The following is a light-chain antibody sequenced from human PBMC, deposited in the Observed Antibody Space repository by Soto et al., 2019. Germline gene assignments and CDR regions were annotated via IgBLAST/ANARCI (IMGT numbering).Light chain of an antibody. Sequence: EIVFTQSPATLSLSPGERATLSCRASQSVSSYLAWYQQKPGQAPRLLIYGASTRATGIPARFSGSGSGTELTLTISSLQSEDFAVYDCQQYNNWPTITFGQGTRLEIK. CDR1: QSVSSY. V-gene: IGKV3-15*01. CDR2: GAS. J-gene: IGKJ5*01. CDR3: QQYNNWPTIT.